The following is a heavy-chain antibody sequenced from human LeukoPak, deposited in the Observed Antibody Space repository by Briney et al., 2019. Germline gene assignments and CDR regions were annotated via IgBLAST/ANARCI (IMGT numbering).Heavy chain of an antibody. CDR3: AKSPYYDFWPFDY. CDR1: GFTFSNYG. J-gene: IGHJ4*02. V-gene: IGHV3-30*02. D-gene: IGHD3-3*01. CDR2: IRYDDGNTK. Sequence: GSLRLSCAASGFTFSNYGMHWVRQAPGKGLEWVATIRYDDGNTKNYADSVKGRFTISRDNSQSTLYLQMNDLRAEDTAVYYCAKSPYYDFWPFDYWGQGTLVTVSS.